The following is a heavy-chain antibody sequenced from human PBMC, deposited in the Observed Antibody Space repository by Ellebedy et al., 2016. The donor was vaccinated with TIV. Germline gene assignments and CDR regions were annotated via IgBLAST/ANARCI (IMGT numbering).Heavy chain of an antibody. CDR2: IYYSGST. D-gene: IGHD3-10*01. CDR1: GGSISSSSYY. V-gene: IGHV4-39*07. CDR3: ARDRGFTMVRGFHWFDP. J-gene: IGHJ5*02. Sequence: SETLSLXXTVSGGSISSSSYYWGWIRQPPGKGLEWIGSIYYSGSTYYNPSLKSRVTISVDTSKNQFSLKLSSVTAADTAVYYCARDRGFTMVRGFHWFDPWGQGTLVTVSS.